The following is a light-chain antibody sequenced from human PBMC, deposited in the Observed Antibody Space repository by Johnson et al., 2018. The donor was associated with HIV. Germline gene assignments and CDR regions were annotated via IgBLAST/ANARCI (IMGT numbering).Light chain of an antibody. V-gene: IGLV1-51*02. CDR2: EDT. CDR1: SSNIGDNY. CDR3: GTWDSGLSSWV. Sequence: QSVLTQPPSVSAAPGQKVSISCSGSSSNIGDNYVSWYQQVPGTAPKLLIYEDTKRPSGIPDRFSGSKSGTSATLAITGLQTGDEADYYCGTWDSGLSSWVFGTGTKLSVL. J-gene: IGLJ1*01.